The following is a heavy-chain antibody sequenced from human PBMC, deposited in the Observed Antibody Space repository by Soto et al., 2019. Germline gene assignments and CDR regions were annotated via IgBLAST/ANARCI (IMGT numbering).Heavy chain of an antibody. CDR3: ARRNLDGSYIVVVPAAPGAFDI. J-gene: IGHJ3*02. D-gene: IGHD2-2*01. V-gene: IGHV4-39*01. CDR2: IYYSGST. Sequence: PSETLSLTCTVSGGSISSSSYYWGWIRQPPGKGMEWIGSIYYSGSTYYNPYLKSRVTISVDTSKNQFSLKLSSVTAADTAVYYCARRNLDGSYIVVVPAAPGAFDIWGQGTMVTVSS. CDR1: GGSISSSSYY.